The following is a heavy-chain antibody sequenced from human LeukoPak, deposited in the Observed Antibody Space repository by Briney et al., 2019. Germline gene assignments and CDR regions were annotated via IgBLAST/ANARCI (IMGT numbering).Heavy chain of an antibody. CDR1: GFTFSNAW. Sequence: GGSLRLSCAASGFTFSNAWMNWVRQAPGKGLVWVSRINSDGSSTSYADSVKGRFTISRDNAKNTLYLQMNSLRAEDTAVYYCARGPPSPYYDSSGYLGDWGQGTLVTVSS. D-gene: IGHD3-22*01. CDR3: ARGPPSPYYDSSGYLGD. J-gene: IGHJ4*02. V-gene: IGHV3-74*01. CDR2: INSDGSST.